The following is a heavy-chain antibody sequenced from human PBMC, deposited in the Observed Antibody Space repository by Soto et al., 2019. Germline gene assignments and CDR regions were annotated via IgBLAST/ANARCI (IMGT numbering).Heavy chain of an antibody. CDR2: IYYSGST. V-gene: IGHV4-59*08. CDR3: ERRTPPIEY. J-gene: IGHJ4*02. Sequence: PSETLSLTCTVSGGSISSYYWSWIRQPPGKGLEWIGYIYYSGSTNYNPSLKSRVTISVDTSKNQFSLKLSSVTAADTAVYYCERRTPPIEYWGQGTLVTVSS. CDR1: GGSISSYY.